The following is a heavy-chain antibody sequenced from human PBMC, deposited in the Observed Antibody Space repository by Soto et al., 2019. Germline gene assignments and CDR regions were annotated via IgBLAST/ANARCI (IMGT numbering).Heavy chain of an antibody. V-gene: IGHV4-34*01. CDR1: GGSFSGYY. CDR2: INHSGST. J-gene: IGHJ6*02. D-gene: IGHD2-2*01. CDR3: ARGLRTSWHYYYYYGMDV. Sequence: SETLSLTCAVYGGSFSGYYWSWIRQPPGKGLEWIGEINHSGSTNYNPSLKSRVTISVDTSKNQFSLKLSSVTAADTAVYYCARGLRTSWHYYYYYGMDVWRQGTTVTVSS.